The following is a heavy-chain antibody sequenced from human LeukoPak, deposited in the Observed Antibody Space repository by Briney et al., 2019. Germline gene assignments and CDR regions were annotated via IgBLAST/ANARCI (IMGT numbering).Heavy chain of an antibody. D-gene: IGHD4-17*01. V-gene: IGHV4-34*01. CDR2: INHSGST. CDR3: ARGSDGDPSPFDY. CDR1: GGSFSGCY. J-gene: IGHJ4*02. Sequence: SETLSLTCAVYGGSFSGCYWSWIRQPPGKGLEWIGEINHSGSTNYNPSLKSRVTISVDTSKNQFSLKLSSVTAADTAVYYCARGSDGDPSPFDYWGQGTLVTVSS.